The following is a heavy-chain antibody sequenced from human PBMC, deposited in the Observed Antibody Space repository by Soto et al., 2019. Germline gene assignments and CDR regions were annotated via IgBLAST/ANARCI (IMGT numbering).Heavy chain of an antibody. Sequence: QVQLVESGGGVVQPGRSLRLSCAASGFTFSSYGMHWVRQAPGKGLEWVAVISYDGSNKYYADSVKGRFTISRDNSKNTLNLQMNSLRAEDTAVYYCAKAAVQQLEWDPLAYWGQGTLVTVSS. V-gene: IGHV3-30*18. J-gene: IGHJ4*02. D-gene: IGHD6-13*01. CDR3: AKAAVQQLEWDPLAY. CDR2: ISYDGSNK. CDR1: GFTFSSYG.